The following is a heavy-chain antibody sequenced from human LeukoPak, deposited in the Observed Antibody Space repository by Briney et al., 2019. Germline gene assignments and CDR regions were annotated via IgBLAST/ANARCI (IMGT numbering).Heavy chain of an antibody. J-gene: IGHJ6*03. Sequence: PSETLSLTCTVSGGSISSYYWSWIRQPPGKGLEWIGYIYYSGSTNYNPSPKSRVTISVDTSKNQFSLKLSSVTAADTAVYYCARYTADYYYYYMDVWGKGTTVTVSS. CDR3: ARYTADYYYYYMDV. CDR1: GGSISSYY. V-gene: IGHV4-59*08. CDR2: IYYSGST.